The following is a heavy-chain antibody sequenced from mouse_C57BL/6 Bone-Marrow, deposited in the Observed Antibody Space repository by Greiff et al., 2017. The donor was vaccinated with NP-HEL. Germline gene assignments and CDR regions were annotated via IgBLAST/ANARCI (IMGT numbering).Heavy chain of an antibody. J-gene: IGHJ2*01. CDR3: ARDVTTGY. CDR1: GFTFSDFY. D-gene: IGHD1-1*01. CDR2: SRNKANDYTT. V-gene: IGHV7-1*01. Sequence: EVNVVESGGGLVQSGRSLRLSCATSGFTFSDFYMEWVRQAPGKGLEWIAASRNKANDYTTEYSASVKGRFIVSRDTSQSILYLQMNALRAEDTAIYYCARDVTTGYWGQGTTLTVSS.